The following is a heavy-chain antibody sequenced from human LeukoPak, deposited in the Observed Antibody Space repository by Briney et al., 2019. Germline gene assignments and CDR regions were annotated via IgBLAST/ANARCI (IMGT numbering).Heavy chain of an antibody. D-gene: IGHD2-2*01. CDR2: IYYSGSS. CDR1: GGSISSGGYY. J-gene: IGHJ3*02. Sequence: PSETLSLTCTVSGGSISSGGYYWSWIRQPPGKGLEWIGYIYYSGSSTYNPSLKSRVTMSVDTSKNHFSLKLNSVTAADTAVYYYASYCSRTSCQNEAFDIWGQGTMVTVSS. CDR3: ASYCSRTSCQNEAFDI. V-gene: IGHV4-61*03.